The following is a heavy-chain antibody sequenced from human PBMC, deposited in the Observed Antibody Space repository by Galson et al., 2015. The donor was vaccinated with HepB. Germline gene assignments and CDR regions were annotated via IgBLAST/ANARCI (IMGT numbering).Heavy chain of an antibody. CDR1: GFTFSSYW. CDR3: ARDRRLWFGELLRPSGWFDP. D-gene: IGHD3-10*01. J-gene: IGHJ5*02. CDR2: INSDGSST. Sequence: SLRLSCAASGFTFSSYWMHWVRQAPGKGLVWVSRINSDGSSTSYADSVKGRFTISRDNAKNTLYLQMNSLRAEDTAVYYCARDRRLWFGELLRPSGWFDPWGQGTLVTVSS. V-gene: IGHV3-74*01.